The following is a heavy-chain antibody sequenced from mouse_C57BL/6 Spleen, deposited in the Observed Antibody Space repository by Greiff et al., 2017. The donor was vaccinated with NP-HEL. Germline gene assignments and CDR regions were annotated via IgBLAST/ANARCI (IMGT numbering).Heavy chain of an antibody. V-gene: IGHV1-39*01. Sequence: VQLKQSGPELVKPGASVKISCKASGYSFTDYNMNWVKQSNGKSLEWIGVINPNYGTTSYNQKFKGKATLTVDQSSSTAYMQLNSLTSEDSAVYYCARGGIYDYDSLYYYAMDYWGQGTSVTVSS. CDR3: ARGGIYDYDSLYYYAMDY. CDR2: INPNYGTT. D-gene: IGHD2-4*01. CDR1: GYSFTDYN. J-gene: IGHJ4*01.